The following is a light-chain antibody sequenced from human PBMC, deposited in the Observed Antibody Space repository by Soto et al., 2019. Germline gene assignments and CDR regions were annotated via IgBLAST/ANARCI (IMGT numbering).Light chain of an antibody. V-gene: IGLV2-14*01. J-gene: IGLJ1*01. Sequence: QSALTQPAAVSGSPGQSITISCTGTSSDVGGYNYVAWYQQHPGKAPKLIIHDVSTRPSGVSNRFSGSKSGNTASLTISGLQAEDEADYYCSSYTSSSTYVFGIGTKLTVL. CDR2: DVS. CDR3: SSYTSSSTYV. CDR1: SSDVGGYNY.